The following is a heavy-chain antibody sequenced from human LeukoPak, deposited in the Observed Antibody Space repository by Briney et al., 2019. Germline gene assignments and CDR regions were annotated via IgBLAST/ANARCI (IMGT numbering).Heavy chain of an antibody. CDR3: ARGYRPDRLRFLEWLLGYYFDY. Sequence: ASVKVSCKASGYTFTSYDINWVRQATGQGLEWMGWMNPNSGNTGYAQKFQGRVTMTRNTSISTAYMELGSLRSEDTAVYYCARGYRPDRLRFLEWLLGYYFDYWGQGTLVTVSS. CDR1: GYTFTSYD. D-gene: IGHD3-3*01. CDR2: MNPNSGNT. J-gene: IGHJ4*02. V-gene: IGHV1-8*01.